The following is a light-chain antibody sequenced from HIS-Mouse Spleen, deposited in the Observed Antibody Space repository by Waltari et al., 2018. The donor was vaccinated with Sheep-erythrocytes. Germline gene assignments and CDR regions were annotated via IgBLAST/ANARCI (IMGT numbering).Light chain of an antibody. J-gene: IGLJ3*02. Sequence: QSALTQPASVSGSPGQSITISCTGTSSDVRSYNLVSWYQQHPGKAPKLMIYEGSKRPSGVSNRFSGSKSGNTASLTISGLQAEDEADYYCCSYAGSSTPWVFGGGTKLTVL. CDR1: SSDVRSYNL. CDR3: CSYAGSSTPWV. CDR2: EGS. V-gene: IGLV2-23*01.